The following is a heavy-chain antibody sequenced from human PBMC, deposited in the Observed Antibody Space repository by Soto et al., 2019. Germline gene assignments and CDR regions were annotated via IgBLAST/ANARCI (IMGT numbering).Heavy chain of an antibody. CDR1: GGSISSGDYY. J-gene: IGHJ4*02. CDR2: IYYSGST. CDR3: ARGECELVFDY. D-gene: IGHD1-26*01. V-gene: IGHV4-30-4*01. Sequence: SETLSLTCTVSGGSISSGDYYWSWLRQPPGKGLEWIRYIYYSGSTYYNPSLNSRVTISVDTSKNQFSLKLSSVTAAGTAVYYCARGECELVFDYWGQGTLVTVSS.